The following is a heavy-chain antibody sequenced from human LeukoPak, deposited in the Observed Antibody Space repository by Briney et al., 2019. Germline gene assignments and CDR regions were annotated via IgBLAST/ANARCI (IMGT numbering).Heavy chain of an antibody. CDR3: AREGGPSRHLDY. CDR1: GGSISDTNW. J-gene: IGHJ4*02. Sequence: PSGTLSLTCGVSGGSISDTNWWTWFRQPPGKGLEWIGEVNLQGSTNYNPSLKRRVAISVDTSENHISLKLTSVTAADTAVYYCAREGGPSRHLDYSGQGTLVTVAS. CDR2: VNLQGST. V-gene: IGHV4-4*02.